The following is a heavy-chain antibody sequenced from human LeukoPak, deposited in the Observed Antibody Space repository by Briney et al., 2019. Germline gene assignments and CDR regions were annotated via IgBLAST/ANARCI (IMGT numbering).Heavy chain of an antibody. J-gene: IGHJ6*03. Sequence: SETLSLTCAVYGGSFSGYYWSWIRQPPGKGLEWIGEINHSGSTNYNPSHKSRVTISVDTSKNQFSLKLSSVTAADTAVYYCASHSSGYYYYYYYYMDVWGRGTTVTVSS. CDR3: ASHSSGYYYYYYYYMDV. D-gene: IGHD3-22*01. V-gene: IGHV4-34*01. CDR1: GGSFSGYY. CDR2: INHSGST.